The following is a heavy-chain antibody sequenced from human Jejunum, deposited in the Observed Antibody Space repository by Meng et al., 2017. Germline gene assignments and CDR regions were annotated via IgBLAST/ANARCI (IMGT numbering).Heavy chain of an antibody. CDR2: MYYSGGT. J-gene: IGHJ4*02. CDR1: GDSISSSSYY. V-gene: IGHV4-39*01. D-gene: IGHD3-3*01. Sequence: QLQLQDSGPGLVKPSETLFLTCTVSGDSISSSSYYWGWIRQPQGKGLEWIGSMYYSGGTYYNPSLKSRVTISVDASKNQFSLKLSSVTAADTAVYYCARSFWNYYYIDYWGQGALVTVSS. CDR3: ARSFWNYYYIDY.